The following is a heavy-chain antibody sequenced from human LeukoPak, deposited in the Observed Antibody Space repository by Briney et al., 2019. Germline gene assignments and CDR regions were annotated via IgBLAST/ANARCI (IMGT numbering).Heavy chain of an antibody. J-gene: IGHJ5*02. CDR3: ARDTGGRGWFDP. CDR1: GFTFSTYS. Sequence: GGSLRLSCAASGFTFSTYSMNWVRQAPGKGREWVSYISSTSSTIYYADSVKGRFTISRDNAKNSLYLQMNSLRAEDTAVYYCARDTGGRGWFDPWGQGTLVTVSS. CDR2: ISSTSSTI. V-gene: IGHV3-48*01. D-gene: IGHD2-8*02.